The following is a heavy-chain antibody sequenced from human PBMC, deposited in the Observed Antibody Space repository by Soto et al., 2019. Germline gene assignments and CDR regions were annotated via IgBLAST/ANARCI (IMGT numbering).Heavy chain of an antibody. J-gene: IGHJ3*02. Sequence: QVQLQESGPGLVKPSETLSLTCTVSGGSISSYYWSWIRQPPGKGLEWIGYIYYSGSTNYNLSLKSRVTISVDTSKNQFSLKLSSVTAADTAVYYCARRYGSAFDIWGQGTMVTVSS. V-gene: IGHV4-59*01. CDR3: ARRYGSAFDI. CDR1: GGSISSYY. D-gene: IGHD3-10*01. CDR2: IYYSGST.